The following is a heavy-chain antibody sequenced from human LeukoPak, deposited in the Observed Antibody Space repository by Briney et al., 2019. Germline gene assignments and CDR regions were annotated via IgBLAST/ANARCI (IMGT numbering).Heavy chain of an antibody. D-gene: IGHD2-2*01. CDR2: IHYSGST. CDR1: GGSVRSSSYY. CDR3: ARGACGSTSCYCDY. J-gene: IGHJ4*02. Sequence: PSETLSLTCTVSGGSVRSSSYYWGWIRQPPGKGLEWIGTIHYSGSTYYNLSPKSRVTISVDTSRNQFSLKLNSVTAADTAVYYCARGACGSTSCYCDYWGQGTLVTVSS. V-gene: IGHV4-39*01.